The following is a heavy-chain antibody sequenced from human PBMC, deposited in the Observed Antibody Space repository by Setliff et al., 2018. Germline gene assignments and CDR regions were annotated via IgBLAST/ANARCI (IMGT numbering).Heavy chain of an antibody. V-gene: IGHV3-48*04. D-gene: IGHD3-9*01. Sequence: PGGSLRLSCATSGFNFNIYSLSWVRQAPGTGLEWVSFIRSFSSTIYYADSVKGRFTISRDNAKNSLYLQMNSLRAEDTAVYYCARDSHTYYDILTGYLDFDYWGQGTLVTVSS. CDR2: IRSFSSTI. CDR3: ARDSHTYYDILTGYLDFDY. CDR1: GFNFNIYS. J-gene: IGHJ4*02.